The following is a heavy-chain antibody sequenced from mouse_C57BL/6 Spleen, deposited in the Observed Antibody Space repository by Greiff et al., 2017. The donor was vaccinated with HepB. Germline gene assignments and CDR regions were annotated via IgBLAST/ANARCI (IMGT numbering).Heavy chain of an antibody. CDR1: GFTFSSYG. D-gene: IGHD2-5*01. CDR3: ARRSNSLYFDV. CDR2: ISSGGSYT. V-gene: IGHV5-6*01. Sequence: EVQLVESGGDLVKPGGSLKLSCAASGFTFSSYGMSWVRQTPDKRLEWVATISSGGSYTYYPDSVKGRFTISRDNAKNTLYLQMSSLKSEDTAMYYCARRSNSLYFDVWGTGTTVTVSS. J-gene: IGHJ1*03.